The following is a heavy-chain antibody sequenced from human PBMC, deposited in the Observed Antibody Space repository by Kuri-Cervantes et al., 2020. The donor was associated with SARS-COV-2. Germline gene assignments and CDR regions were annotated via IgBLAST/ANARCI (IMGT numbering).Heavy chain of an antibody. Sequence: ETLSLTCTVSGCSISSYYWSWIRQPPGKGLEWVSAISGSGGSTYYADPVKGRFTISRDNSKNTLYQQMNSLRADAPAVYYCARGSSTVVRSVVPAAIGYWGQATLTTVSS. J-gene: IGHJ4*02. D-gene: IGHD2-2*01. CDR1: GCSISSYY. V-gene: IGHV3-23*01. CDR2: ISGSGGST. CDR3: ARGSSTVVRSVVPAAIGY.